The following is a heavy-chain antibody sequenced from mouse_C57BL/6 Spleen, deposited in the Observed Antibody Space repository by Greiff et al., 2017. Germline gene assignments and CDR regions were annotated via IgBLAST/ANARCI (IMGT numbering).Heavy chain of an antibody. Sequence: QVQLQQSGAELMKPGASVKLSCTATGYTFTGYWIEWVHQRPGHGLEWIGEILPGSGSTNYNEKVKGNDTFTADTSSNTAYMQHSSLTTEDSAMYYGARREELLGGLYYDYWGQGTTLTVSS. D-gene: IGHD2-12*01. CDR2: ILPGSGST. CDR1: GYTFTGYW. CDR3: ARREELLGGLYYDY. J-gene: IGHJ2*01. V-gene: IGHV1-9*01.